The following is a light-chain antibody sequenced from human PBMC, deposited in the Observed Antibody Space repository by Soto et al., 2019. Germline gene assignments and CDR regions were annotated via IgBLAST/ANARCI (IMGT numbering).Light chain of an antibody. V-gene: IGLV2-14*03. CDR2: GVS. Sequence: QSALTQPASVSGSPGQSITLSCTGTSSDIGSYNYVSWYQQLPGKVPKLMIYGVSNRPSGVSNRFSGSKSGNTASLTISGLQAEDEADYYCSSYTFSSTLVVFSGGTKLTVL. CDR1: SSDIGSYNY. J-gene: IGLJ2*01. CDR3: SSYTFSSTLVV.